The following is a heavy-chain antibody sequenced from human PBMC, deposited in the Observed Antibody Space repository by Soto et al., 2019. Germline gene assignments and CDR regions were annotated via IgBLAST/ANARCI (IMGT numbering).Heavy chain of an antibody. CDR3: ASPAQGIVVPAAMDYYYGMDV. Sequence: QVQLVQSGAEVKKPGSSVKVSCKASGGTFSSYAISWVRQAPGQVLEWMGGIIPIFGTANYAQKFQGGVTLTADEPTSIAYPELSSLRSEATGVYYCASPAQGIVVPAAMDYYYGMDVWGQGTTVTVSS. V-gene: IGHV1-69*01. J-gene: IGHJ6*02. CDR1: GGTFSSYA. D-gene: IGHD2-2*01. CDR2: IIPIFGTA.